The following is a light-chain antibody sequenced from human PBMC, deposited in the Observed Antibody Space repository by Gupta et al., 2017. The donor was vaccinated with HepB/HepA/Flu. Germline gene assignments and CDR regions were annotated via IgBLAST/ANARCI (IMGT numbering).Light chain of an antibody. V-gene: IGKV3-11*01. CDR3: QQGYN. J-gene: IGKJ5*01. Sequence: EIVLTQSPDTLSLSPGERATLSCRASQSVTNSLTWYQQKPGQAPRLLIHDTSNRATGVPARFSGSGSGTDFALTISSLELGDFACYYCQQGYNFGQGTRLDI. CDR2: DTS. CDR1: QSVTNS.